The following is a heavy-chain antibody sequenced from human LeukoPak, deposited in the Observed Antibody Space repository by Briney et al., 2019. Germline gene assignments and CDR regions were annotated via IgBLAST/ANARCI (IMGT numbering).Heavy chain of an antibody. D-gene: IGHD3-22*01. CDR2: ISGSGGST. CDR3: ARHYDSSGYPMIRMDV. V-gene: IGHV3-23*01. CDR1: GFTFSSYA. Sequence: GGSLRLSCAASGFTFSSYAMSWVRQAPGKGLEWVSAISGSGGSTYYADSAKGRFTISRDNSKNTLYLQMNSLRAEDTAVYYCARHYDSSGYPMIRMDVWGQGTTVTVSS. J-gene: IGHJ6*02.